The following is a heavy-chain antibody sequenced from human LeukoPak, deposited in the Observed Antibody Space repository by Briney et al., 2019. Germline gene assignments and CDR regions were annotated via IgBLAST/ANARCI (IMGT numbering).Heavy chain of an antibody. D-gene: IGHD2/OR15-2a*01. Sequence: ASVKVSCKASGYTFTSYDINWVRQATGQGLEWMGWMNPNSGNTGYAQKFQGRVTMTRNTSISTAYMELSSLRSEDTAVYYCARLPQELGVLPFDPWDQGTLVTVSS. CDR1: GYTFTSYD. CDR3: ARLPQELGVLPFDP. V-gene: IGHV1-8*01. CDR2: MNPNSGNT. J-gene: IGHJ5*02.